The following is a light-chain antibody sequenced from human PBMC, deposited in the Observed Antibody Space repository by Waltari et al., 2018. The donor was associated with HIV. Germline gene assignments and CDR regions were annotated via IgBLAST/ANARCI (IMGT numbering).Light chain of an antibody. J-gene: IGLJ2*01. CDR2: RNS. Sequence: QSVLTQPPSASGTPGQRVTISCSGSSSNIGSNYVYWYQQLPGTAPKLLIERNSKLPTGVPDRFSGSKSGTAACLAISGLRSEEEADYYCAAWDDSLGGLLVGGGTKLTVL. V-gene: IGLV1-47*01. CDR3: AAWDDSLGGLL. CDR1: SSNIGSNY.